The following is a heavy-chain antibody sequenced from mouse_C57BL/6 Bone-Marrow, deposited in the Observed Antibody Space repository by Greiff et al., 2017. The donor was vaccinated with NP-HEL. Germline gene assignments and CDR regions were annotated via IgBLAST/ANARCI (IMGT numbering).Heavy chain of an antibody. V-gene: IGHV5-12*01. CDR3: ARQGTVEGFAY. CDR2: ISNGGGST. Sequence: EVQGVESGGGLVQPGGSLKLSCAASGFTFSDYYMYWVRQTPEKRLEWVAYISNGGGSTYYPDTVKGRFTISRDNAKNTLYLQMSRLKSEDTAMYYCARQGTVEGFAYWGQGTLVTVSA. J-gene: IGHJ3*01. D-gene: IGHD1-1*01. CDR1: GFTFSDYY.